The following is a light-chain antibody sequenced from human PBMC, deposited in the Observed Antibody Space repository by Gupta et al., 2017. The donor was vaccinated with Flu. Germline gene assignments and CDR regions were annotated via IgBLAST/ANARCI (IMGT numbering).Light chain of an antibody. CDR1: DIAYKS. J-gene: IGLJ3*02. CDR3: QVGDISGDHVV. V-gene: IGLV3-21*02. CDR2: DES. Sequence: SYVLPQPPPLSVSPGQTASITCRGDDIAYKSVHWYHQRPGQAPVLVVSDESDRPSGIPERFSGSNSGNTATLTISRVEAGDEADYYCQVGDISGDHVVFGGGTRLTVL.